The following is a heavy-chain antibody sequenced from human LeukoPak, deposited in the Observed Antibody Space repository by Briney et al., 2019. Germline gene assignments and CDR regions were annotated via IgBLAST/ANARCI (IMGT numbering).Heavy chain of an antibody. CDR3: AARPPIFGVVTEFDY. CDR1: GGTFSSYA. Sequence: SVKVSCKASGGTFSSYAISWVRQAPGQGLEWMGGIIPIFGTANYAQKFQGRVTITADESTSTAYMELSSLRPEDTAVYYCAARPPIFGVVTEFDYWGQGTLVTVSS. J-gene: IGHJ4*02. D-gene: IGHD3-3*01. V-gene: IGHV1-69*13. CDR2: IIPIFGTA.